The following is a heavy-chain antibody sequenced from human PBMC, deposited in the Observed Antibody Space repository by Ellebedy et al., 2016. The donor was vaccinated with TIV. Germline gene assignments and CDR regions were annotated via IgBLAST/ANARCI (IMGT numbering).Heavy chain of an antibody. D-gene: IGHD4-17*01. J-gene: IGHJ4*02. Sequence: GSLRLXCTVSGGSISSSSYFWGWIRQPPGKGLEWIGIIYYSGSTYYNPSLNSRVTISLDTSKNQFSLNLSSVTAADAAVYYCARPLRSTVTTSIYFDYWGQGALVTVSS. CDR1: GGSISSSSYF. CDR2: IYYSGST. CDR3: ARPLRSTVTTSIYFDY. V-gene: IGHV4-39*01.